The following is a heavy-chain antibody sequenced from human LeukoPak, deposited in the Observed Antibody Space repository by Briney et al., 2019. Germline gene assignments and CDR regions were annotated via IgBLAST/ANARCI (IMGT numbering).Heavy chain of an antibody. CDR1: GGSISSSSYY. J-gene: IGHJ4*02. D-gene: IGHD6-13*01. V-gene: IGHV4-39*01. Sequence: SETLSLTCTVSGGSISSSSYYWGWIRQPPGKGLKWIGSIYYSGSTYYNPSLKSRVTISVDTSKNQFSLKLSSVTAADTAVYYCARRGGSSWYYFDYWGQGTLVTVSS. CDR3: ARRGGSSWYYFDY. CDR2: IYYSGST.